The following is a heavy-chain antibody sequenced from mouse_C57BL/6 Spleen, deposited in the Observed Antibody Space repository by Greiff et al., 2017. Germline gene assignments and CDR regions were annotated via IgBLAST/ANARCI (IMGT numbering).Heavy chain of an antibody. CDR1: GYTFTSYW. CDR3: ARASTVVATGGAMDY. J-gene: IGHJ4*01. Sequence: QVQLQQPGAELVMPGASVKLSCKASGYTFTSYWMHWVKQRPGQGLEWIGEIDPSDSYTNYNQKFKGKSTLTVDKYSSTAYMQLSSLTSEDSAVYYGARASTVVATGGAMDYWGQGTAVTVSS. V-gene: IGHV1-69*01. D-gene: IGHD1-1*01. CDR2: IDPSDSYT.